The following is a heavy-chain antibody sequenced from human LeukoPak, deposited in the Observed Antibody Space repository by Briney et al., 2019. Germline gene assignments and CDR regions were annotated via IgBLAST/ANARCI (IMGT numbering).Heavy chain of an antibody. CDR1: GFIFSSYE. D-gene: IGHD3-22*01. CDR3: ARPSGSSFDY. Sequence: PGGSLRLSCAASGFIFSSYEMHWVRQAPGKGLEWVANIKQDGSEKYYVDSLKGRFTISRDNAKNSLYLHMNSLRAEDTAVYYCARPSGSSFDYWGQGTLVTVSS. V-gene: IGHV3-7*01. J-gene: IGHJ4*02. CDR2: IKQDGSEK.